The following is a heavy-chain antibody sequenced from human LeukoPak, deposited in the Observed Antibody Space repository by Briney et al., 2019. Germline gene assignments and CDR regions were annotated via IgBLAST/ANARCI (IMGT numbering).Heavy chain of an antibody. CDR1: GFTFGDYA. CDR3: TCRYCSSTSCYGGDY. J-gene: IGHJ4*02. D-gene: IGHD2-2*01. CDR2: IRSKAYGGTT. Sequence: PGGSLRLSCTASGFTFGDYAMSWFRQAPGKGLEWVGFIRSKAYGGTTEYAASVKGRFTISRDDSKSIAYLQMNSLKTEDTAVYYCTCRYCSSTSCYGGDYWGQGTLVTVPS. V-gene: IGHV3-49*03.